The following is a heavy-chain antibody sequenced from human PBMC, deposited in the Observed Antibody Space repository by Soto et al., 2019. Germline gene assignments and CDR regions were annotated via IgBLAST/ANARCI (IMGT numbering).Heavy chain of an antibody. CDR3: ARVQNNYAGIDY. D-gene: IGHD3-16*01. J-gene: IGHJ4*02. V-gene: IGHV4-59*12. CDR1: GGAISSFY. Sequence: PSETLSLTCKVSGGAISSFYWTWVRQTPGKGLESIGYISFSGSTSYNPSLESRVAISLDTSKNQFSLRLNSVTAADTAAYYCARVQNNYAGIDYWGQGTLVTVSS. CDR2: ISFSGST.